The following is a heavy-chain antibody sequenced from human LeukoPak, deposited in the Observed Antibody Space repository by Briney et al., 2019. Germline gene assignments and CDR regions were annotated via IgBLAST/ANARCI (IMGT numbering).Heavy chain of an antibody. CDR2: INSDGSIT. J-gene: IGHJ6*02. D-gene: IGHD5-18*01. CDR3: ARDAVDTANAV. CDR1: GFTFNNYA. Sequence: GGSLRLSCVTSGFTFNNYAMTWVRQAPGKGLVWVSHINSDGSITSYADSVKGRFTISRDNAKNTLYLQMNSLRAEDTAVYYCARDAVDTANAVWGQGTTVTVSS. V-gene: IGHV3-74*01.